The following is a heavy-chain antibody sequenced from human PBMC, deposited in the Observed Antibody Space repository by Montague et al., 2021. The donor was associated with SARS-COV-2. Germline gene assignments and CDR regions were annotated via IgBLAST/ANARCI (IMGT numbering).Heavy chain of an antibody. V-gene: IGHV6-1*01. J-gene: IGHJ4*02. CDR2: TYYRSKWYN. CDR1: GDSVSGNIAA. Sequence: CAISGDSVSGNIAASNWIRQSPSRGLEWLGRTYYRSKWYNDYAVSVSSRITISPDTSKNQFSLQLNSVTPEDSAVYYCSQERGPGRTTWHYFDYWGQGTLVTVSS. D-gene: IGHD1-14*01. CDR3: SQERGPGRTTWHYFDY.